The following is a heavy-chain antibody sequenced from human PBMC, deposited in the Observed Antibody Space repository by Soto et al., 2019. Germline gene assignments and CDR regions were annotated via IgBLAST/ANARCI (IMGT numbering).Heavy chain of an antibody. CDR3: AKDCITMVRGVIIRYFDY. D-gene: IGHD3-10*01. J-gene: IGHJ4*02. CDR2: ISGSGGST. V-gene: IGHV3-23*01. CDR1: GFTFSSYA. Sequence: GGSLRLSCAASGFTFSSYAMSWVRQAPGKGLEWVSAISGSGGSTYYADSVKGRFTISRDNSKNTLYLQMNSLRAEDTAVYYCAKDCITMVRGVIIRYFDYWGQGTLVTVSS.